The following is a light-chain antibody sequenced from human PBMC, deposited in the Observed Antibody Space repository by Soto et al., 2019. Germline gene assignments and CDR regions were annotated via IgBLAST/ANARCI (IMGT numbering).Light chain of an antibody. V-gene: IGLV1-47*01. Sequence: QSALTQPPSASGTPGQRVTISCSGSSSNIGSNYVYWYQQLPGTAPKLLIYRNNQRPSGVPDRFSGSKSGTSAFLAISGLRSEDEADYYCAAWDDSLSGPVFGGGTKLTVL. CDR3: AAWDDSLSGPV. J-gene: IGLJ2*01. CDR2: RNN. CDR1: SSNIGSNY.